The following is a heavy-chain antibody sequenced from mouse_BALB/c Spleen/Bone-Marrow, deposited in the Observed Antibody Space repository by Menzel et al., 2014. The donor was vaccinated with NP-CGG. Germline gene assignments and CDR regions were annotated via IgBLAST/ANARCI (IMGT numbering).Heavy chain of an antibody. Sequence: VQLQQPGAELVKPGAPVKLSCTASGFNIKDTYMHWVKQRPEQGLEWIGRIDPANGNTKYDPKFQGKATITADTSSNTAYLQLSSLTSEDTAVYYCARWEYYAMDYWGQGTSVTVSS. V-gene: IGHV14-3*02. CDR2: IDPANGNT. CDR1: GFNIKDTY. D-gene: IGHD4-1*01. J-gene: IGHJ4*01. CDR3: ARWEYYAMDY.